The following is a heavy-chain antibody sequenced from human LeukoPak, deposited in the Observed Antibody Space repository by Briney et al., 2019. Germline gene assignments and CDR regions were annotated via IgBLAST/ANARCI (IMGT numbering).Heavy chain of an antibody. J-gene: IGHJ4*02. D-gene: IGHD3-22*01. V-gene: IGHV3-15*01. CDR1: GFTFSNAW. Sequence: GGSLRLSCAASGFTFSNAWMSWVRQAPGKGLEWVGRIKSKTDGGTTDYAAPVKGRFTISRDDSKNTLYLQMNSLKTEDTAVYYCPTPSQYYYDSSGYYYPFDYWGQGTLVTVSS. CDR3: PTPSQYYYDSSGYYYPFDY. CDR2: IKSKTDGGTT.